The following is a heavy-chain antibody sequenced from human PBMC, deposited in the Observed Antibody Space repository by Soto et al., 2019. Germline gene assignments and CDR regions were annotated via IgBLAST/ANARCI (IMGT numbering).Heavy chain of an antibody. CDR3: ARDSHYGMDV. CDR1: SGSFSGYY. J-gene: IGHJ6*02. Sequence: ILSLTCAVYSGSFSGYYWSWIRQPPGKGLEWIGEINHSGNTNYNPSLKSRVTISIDTSKNQFSLKLSSVTAADTAVYYCARDSHYGMDVWGQGTTVTVSS. CDR2: INHSGNT. V-gene: IGHV4-34*09.